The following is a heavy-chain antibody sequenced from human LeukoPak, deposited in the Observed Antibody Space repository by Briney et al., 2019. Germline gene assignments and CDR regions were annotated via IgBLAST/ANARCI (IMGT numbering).Heavy chain of an antibody. D-gene: IGHD3-3*02. Sequence: PSETLSLTCTVSGASFSTDYWYWIRQSPGEGPQWIGCFSDRGSTSYNPSLKSRVALSVDTSKNQFFLSLKSVTAADTAVYYCAKSHFWSGYASDYWGRGILFTVSS. V-gene: IGHV4-4*09. CDR2: FSDRGST. J-gene: IGHJ4*02. CDR1: GASFSTDY. CDR3: AKSHFWSGYASDY.